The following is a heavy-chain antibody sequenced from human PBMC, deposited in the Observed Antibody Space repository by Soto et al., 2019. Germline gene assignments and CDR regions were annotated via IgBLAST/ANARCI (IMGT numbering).Heavy chain of an antibody. CDR2: ISGSGGST. J-gene: IGHJ4*02. CDR3: AIHSTYYYDSSGPNPMGY. D-gene: IGHD3-22*01. V-gene: IGHV3-23*01. Sequence: GGSLTLSCAASGFTFSSYAMSWVRQAPGKGLEWVSAISGSGGSTYYADSVKGRFTISRDNSKNTLYLQMNSLRAEDTAVYYCAIHSTYYYDSSGPNPMGYWGQGTLVTVSS. CDR1: GFTFSSYA.